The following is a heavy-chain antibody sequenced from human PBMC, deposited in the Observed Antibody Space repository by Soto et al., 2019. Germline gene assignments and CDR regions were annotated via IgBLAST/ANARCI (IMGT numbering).Heavy chain of an antibody. Sequence: QVQLGESGGGVVQPGRSLRLSCAGSGFIFSSYAMHWVRQAPGKGLSWVAVISFDGSYKYYADSVKGRFTISRDNSKNTLCPQMNSLRGEDTAVYYWPRGYDFWSGYYYPYGMDVLGQGTTVTVSS. V-gene: IGHV3-30-3*01. CDR3: PRGYDFWSGYYYPYGMDV. J-gene: IGHJ6*02. CDR2: ISFDGSYK. D-gene: IGHD3-3*01. CDR1: GFIFSSYA.